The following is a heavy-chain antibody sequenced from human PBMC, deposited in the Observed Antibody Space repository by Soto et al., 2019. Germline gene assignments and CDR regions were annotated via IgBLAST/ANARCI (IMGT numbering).Heavy chain of an antibody. CDR2: IIPIFGTA. Sequence: GGSVKVACKASGGAFSSYAISLVRQAPGQGLEWMGGIIPIFGTANYAQKFQGRVTITADESTSTAYMELSSLRSEDTAVYCCARDQRDYDLINWFDPWGQGTLVTVSS. D-gene: IGHD3-3*01. CDR3: ARDQRDYDLINWFDP. V-gene: IGHV1-69*13. CDR1: GGAFSSYA. J-gene: IGHJ5*02.